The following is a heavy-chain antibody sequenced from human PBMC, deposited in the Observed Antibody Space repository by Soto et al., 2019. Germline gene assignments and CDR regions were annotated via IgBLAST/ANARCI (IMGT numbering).Heavy chain of an antibody. Sequence: PSETLSLTCTVSGGSISTYYWSWIRQPPGKGLEWIGHIYYSGSTSYNSSLKSRVTISMDTSKSQLSLKLSSVTAADTAVYYCALLPGRIEVTGRPIRTWAQGTLVTVSS. D-gene: IGHD2-15*01. J-gene: IGHJ4*02. CDR3: ALLPGRIEVTGRPIRT. CDR1: GGSISTYY. CDR2: IYYSGST. V-gene: IGHV4-59*01.